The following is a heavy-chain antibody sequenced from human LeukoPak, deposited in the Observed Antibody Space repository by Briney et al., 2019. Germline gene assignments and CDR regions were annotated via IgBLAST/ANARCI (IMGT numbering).Heavy chain of an antibody. Sequence: PGGSLRLSCAASGFTFSSYWMSWVRQAPGKGLEWLANIKQDGSEKYYVDSVKGRFTISRDNAKNLLYLQMNSLRAEDTAVYYCASETTVPMYYFDYWGQGTLVTVSS. J-gene: IGHJ4*02. V-gene: IGHV3-7*01. CDR1: GFTFSSYW. CDR2: IKQDGSEK. D-gene: IGHD4-17*01. CDR3: ASETTVPMYYFDY.